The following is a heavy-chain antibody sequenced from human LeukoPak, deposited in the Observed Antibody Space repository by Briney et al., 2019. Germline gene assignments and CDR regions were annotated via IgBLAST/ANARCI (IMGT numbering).Heavy chain of an antibody. D-gene: IGHD4-17*01. Sequence: SETLSLTCTVSGGSISYYYWSWIRQPPGKGLEWIGYIYYSGSTNYNPSLKSRVTISVDTSKNQFSLKLSSVTAADTAVYYCARAVPRYGGYDYWGQGTLVTVSS. CDR3: ARAVPRYGGYDY. CDR1: GGSISYYY. V-gene: IGHV4-59*01. CDR2: IYYSGST. J-gene: IGHJ4*02.